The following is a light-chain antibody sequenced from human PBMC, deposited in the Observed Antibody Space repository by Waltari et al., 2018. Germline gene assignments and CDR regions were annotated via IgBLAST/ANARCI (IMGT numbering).Light chain of an antibody. Sequence: EIVLTQSPGTRSLSPGERATLACRASQSVRSRYLAWYQQKPGQAPRLLIHDASRRATGIPDRFSGSGSGTDFTLTITGLEPEDFAVYYCQQYGNSPWTFAQGTKVEIK. CDR2: DAS. CDR1: QSVRSRY. J-gene: IGKJ1*01. V-gene: IGKV3-20*01. CDR3: QQYGNSPWT.